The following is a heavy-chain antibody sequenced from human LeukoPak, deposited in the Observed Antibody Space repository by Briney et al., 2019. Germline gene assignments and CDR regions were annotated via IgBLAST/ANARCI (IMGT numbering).Heavy chain of an antibody. D-gene: IGHD3-16*01. J-gene: IGHJ4*02. V-gene: IGHV1-2*02. CDR2: INPNSAGT. Sequence: GASVKVSCKASGYTFTAFYIHWVRQAPGQGLEWMGWINPNSAGTTYAQKLQGRVTMTTDTSTSTAYMELRTLRSDDTAVYYCARDHSYASRGGSFDYWGQGTLVTVSS. CDR1: GYTFTAFY. CDR3: ARDHSYASRGGSFDY.